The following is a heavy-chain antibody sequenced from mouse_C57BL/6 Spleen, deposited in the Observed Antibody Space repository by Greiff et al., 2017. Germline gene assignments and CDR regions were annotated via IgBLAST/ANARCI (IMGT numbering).Heavy chain of an antibody. CDR2: IYPGSGST. V-gene: IGHV1-55*01. J-gene: IGHJ3*01. D-gene: IGHD2-1*01. CDR3: ASLNGNYPAWFAY. CDR1: GYTFTSYW. Sequence: QVQLQQPGAELVKPGASVKMSCKASGYTFTSYWITWVKQRPGQGLEWIGDIYPGSGSTNYNEKFKSKATLTVDTSSSTAYMQLSSLTSEDSAVYYCASLNGNYPAWFAYWGQGTLVTVSA.